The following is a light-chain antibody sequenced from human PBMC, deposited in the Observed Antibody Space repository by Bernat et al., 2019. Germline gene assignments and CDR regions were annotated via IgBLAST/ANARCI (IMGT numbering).Light chain of an antibody. CDR2: SAS. Sequence: DIQLTQSPSSLSASVGDRVTITCRASQPIETFLAWYQQRPGKVPKLLVSSASDLRAGVPSRFSARASGTDFTLTINSLEPEDFATYFRQQSYTDVVTIGQGTRL. CDR3: QQSYTDVVT. CDR1: QPIETF. V-gene: IGKV1-39*01. J-gene: IGKJ5*01.